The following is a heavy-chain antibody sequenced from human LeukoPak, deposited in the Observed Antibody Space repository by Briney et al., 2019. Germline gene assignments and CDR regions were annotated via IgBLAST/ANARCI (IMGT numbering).Heavy chain of an antibody. D-gene: IGHD3-3*01. CDR2: INPSGGST. J-gene: IGHJ5*02. V-gene: IGHV1-46*01. Sequence: ASVKVSCKASGYTFTSYYMHWVRQAPGQGLEWMGIINPSGGSTGYAQKFKGRVTMTRDTSTSTVYMELSSLRSEDTAVYYRARGHYDFWSGFPSNWFDPWGQGTLVTVSS. CDR3: ARGHYDFWSGFPSNWFDP. CDR1: GYTFTSYY.